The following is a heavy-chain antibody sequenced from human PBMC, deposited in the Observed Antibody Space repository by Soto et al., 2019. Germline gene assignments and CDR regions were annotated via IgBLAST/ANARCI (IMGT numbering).Heavy chain of an antibody. D-gene: IGHD3-22*01. CDR1: GYTFTSYA. V-gene: IGHV1-3*01. J-gene: IGHJ4*02. Sequence: ASVKVSCKASGYTFTSYAMHWVRQAPGQRLEWMGWINAGNGNTKYSQKFQGRVTITRDTSASTAYMELSSLRSEDTAVYYCARSRYYYDSSGSEFDYWGQGTLVTVSS. CDR2: INAGNGNT. CDR3: ARSRYYYDSSGSEFDY.